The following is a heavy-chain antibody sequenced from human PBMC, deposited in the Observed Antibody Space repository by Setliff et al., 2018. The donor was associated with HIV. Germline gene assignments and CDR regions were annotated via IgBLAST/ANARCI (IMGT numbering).Heavy chain of an antibody. V-gene: IGHV4-59*01. CDR2: IHYSGST. CDR3: ARAAYSGTYLWEPATDL. D-gene: IGHD1-26*01. CDR1: GGSISSSY. J-gene: IGHJ2*01. Sequence: SETLSLTCTVSGGSISSSYWTWTRQPPGKGLEWIGNIHYSGSTNYNPSLKSRVTISVDTSRSQFSLKLSSVTAADTAVYYCARAAYSGTYLWEPATDLWGRGTLVTSPQ.